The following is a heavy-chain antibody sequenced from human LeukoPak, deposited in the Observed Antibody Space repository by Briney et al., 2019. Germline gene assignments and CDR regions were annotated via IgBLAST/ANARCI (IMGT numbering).Heavy chain of an antibody. CDR1: GFTFSGSA. CDR2: IGSKANSYAT. J-gene: IGHJ4*02. Sequence: GGSLNLLCAPSGFTFSGSAMHWVRQASGKGLEWVVRIGSKANSYATAYAASVKGRVTISREDSKNTAYLLMNSLKTEDAAVYYCTRQNENYYGSGSSPFDYWGQGTLVTVSS. V-gene: IGHV3-73*01. D-gene: IGHD3-10*01. CDR3: TRQNENYYGSGSSPFDY.